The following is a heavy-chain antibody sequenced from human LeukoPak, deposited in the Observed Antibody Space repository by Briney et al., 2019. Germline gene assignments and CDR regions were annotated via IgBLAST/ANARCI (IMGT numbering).Heavy chain of an antibody. D-gene: IGHD5-18*01. CDR3: ARQTAMGRSGDF. CDR1: GYSFTSYW. J-gene: IGHJ4*02. CDR2: IDPSDSEA. V-gene: IGHV5-51*01. Sequence: GASLKISCKASGYSFTSYWIGWVRQMPGKGLEWMGIIDPSDSEARYTPSFQGQVTISADKSLTTAYLQWNSLKASDTAMYYCARQTAMGRSGDFWGQGTLVTVSS.